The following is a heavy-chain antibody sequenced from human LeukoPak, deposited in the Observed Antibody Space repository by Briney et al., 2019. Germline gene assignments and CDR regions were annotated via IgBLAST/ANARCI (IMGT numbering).Heavy chain of an antibody. Sequence: PSETLSLTCTVSGGSISSYYWSWILQPPGKGLEWIGYIYYSGSTNYNPSLKSRVTISVDTSKNQFSLKLSSVTAADTAVYYCAREGIAVAGSFDYWGQGTLVTVSS. CDR1: GGSISSYY. V-gene: IGHV4-59*01. J-gene: IGHJ4*02. CDR3: AREGIAVAGSFDY. D-gene: IGHD6-19*01. CDR2: IYYSGST.